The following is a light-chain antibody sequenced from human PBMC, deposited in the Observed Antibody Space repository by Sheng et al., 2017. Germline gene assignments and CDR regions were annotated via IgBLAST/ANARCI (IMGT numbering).Light chain of an antibody. Sequence: ENVLTQSPATLSLSPGERATLSCRASQSVSRYLAWYQQKPGQAPRLLIYDASTRATGIPARFSGSGSGTDFTLTISSLEPEDFAVYYCQQRSSRPLTFGGGTKVE. V-gene: IGKV3-11*01. J-gene: IGKJ4*01. CDR2: DAS. CDR3: QQRSSRPLT. CDR1: QSVSRY.